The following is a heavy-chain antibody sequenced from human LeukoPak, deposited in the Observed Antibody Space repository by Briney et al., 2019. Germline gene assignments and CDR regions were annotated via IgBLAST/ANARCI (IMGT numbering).Heavy chain of an antibody. J-gene: IGHJ3*02. D-gene: IGHD1-26*01. Sequence: PGGSLRLSCVASGFSFSSYWMSWVRQVPGKGLEWVANTKPDGSEKYYVDSVKGRITISRDNAKNSLFLHMNNLRAEDTAVYYCARDRGGSYSVDAFDIWGQGTMVTVSS. CDR1: GFSFSSYW. V-gene: IGHV3-7*05. CDR2: TKPDGSEK. CDR3: ARDRGGSYSVDAFDI.